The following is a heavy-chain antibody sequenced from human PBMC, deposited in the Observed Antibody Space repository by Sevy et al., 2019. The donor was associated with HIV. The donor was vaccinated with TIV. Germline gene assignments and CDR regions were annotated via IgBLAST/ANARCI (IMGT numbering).Heavy chain of an antibody. Sequence: GGSLRLSCAASGFTFSSYWMSWVRQAPGKGLEWVANIKQDGSEKYYVDSVKSRFTISRDNSKNSLYLQMNSLRAEDTAVYAGARGCSSTSGYYGYYYYGMDVWGQGTTVTVSS. CDR2: IKQDGSEK. V-gene: IGHV3-7*01. D-gene: IGHD2-2*01. J-gene: IGHJ6*02. CDR3: ARGCSSTSGYYGYYYYGMDV. CDR1: GFTFSSYW.